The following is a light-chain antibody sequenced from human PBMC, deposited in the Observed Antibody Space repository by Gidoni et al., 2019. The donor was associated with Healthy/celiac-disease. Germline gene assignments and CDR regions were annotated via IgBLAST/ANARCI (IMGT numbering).Light chain of an antibody. V-gene: IGKV1-27*01. J-gene: IGKJ5*01. CDR1: QGISNY. Sequence: DIQMTQSPSSLSASVGDRVTITCRASQGISNYLAWYQQKPGKVPKLLIYAASTLQSGVPSRFSGSGSGTDFTLTISSLQPEDVATYYCQKYNSAPPGSNFGQGTRLEIK. CDR2: AAS. CDR3: QKYNSAPPGSN.